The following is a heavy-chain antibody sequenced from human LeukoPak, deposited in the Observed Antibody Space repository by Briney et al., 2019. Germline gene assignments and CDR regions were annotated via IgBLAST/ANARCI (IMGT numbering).Heavy chain of an antibody. J-gene: IGHJ4*02. D-gene: IGHD4-23*01. V-gene: IGHV3-74*01. CDR3: ARVDPTVAFDY. CDR1: GFTFSSYW. CDR2: INSDGSST. Sequence: PGGSLRLSGAASGFTFSSYWMHWVRQAPGKGLVWVSRINSDGSSTSYADSVKGRFTISRDNAKNTLYLQMNSLRAEDTAVYYCARVDPTVAFDYWGQGTLVTVSS.